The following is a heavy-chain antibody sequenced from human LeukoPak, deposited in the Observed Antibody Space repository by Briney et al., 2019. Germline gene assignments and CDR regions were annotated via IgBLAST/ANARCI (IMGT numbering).Heavy chain of an antibody. D-gene: IGHD7-27*01. CDR3: ASRKLGNDY. V-gene: IGHV4-59*01. J-gene: IGHJ4*02. CDR2: VYYDGSN. CDR1: GGPITPYY. Sequence: KPSETLSLTCTVSGGPITPYYLTWIRQPPGRGLEWIGYVYYDGSNDYNPSLRSRVTILLDMSKHQFSLKLTSVTAADTAVYYCASRKLGNDYWGQGTLVTVSS.